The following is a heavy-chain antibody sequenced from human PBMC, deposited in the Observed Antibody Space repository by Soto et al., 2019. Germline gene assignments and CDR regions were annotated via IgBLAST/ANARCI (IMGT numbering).Heavy chain of an antibody. V-gene: IGHV3-48*01. CDR1: GFTFSSYS. J-gene: IGHJ5*02. CDR3: ARRGSSGGNGLNSFAH. Sequence: EVQLVESGGGSVQPGGSLRLSCAASGFTFSSYSTNWVRQAPGKGQEWVSYISSSSSTINYAYSVKSRFTISRDNAKNSLYLHMNSRRAADPAVYYWARRGSSGGNGLNSFAHAGEGTPITFSS. CDR2: ISSSSSTI. D-gene: IGHD6-19*01.